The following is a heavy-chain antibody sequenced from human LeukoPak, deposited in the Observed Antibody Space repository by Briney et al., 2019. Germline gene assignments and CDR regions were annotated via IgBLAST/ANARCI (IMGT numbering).Heavy chain of an antibody. CDR3: ARGGRVWWPPGPFDY. J-gene: IGHJ4*02. V-gene: IGHV4-34*01. CDR1: GGSFSGYY. Sequence: SETLPLTCAVYGGSFSGYYWSWIRWPPGKGLEWIGEINHSGSTNYNPSLKSRVTISVDTSKNQFSLKLSSVTAADTAVYYCARGGRVWWPPGPFDYWGQGTLVTVSS. CDR2: INHSGST. D-gene: IGHD1-26*01.